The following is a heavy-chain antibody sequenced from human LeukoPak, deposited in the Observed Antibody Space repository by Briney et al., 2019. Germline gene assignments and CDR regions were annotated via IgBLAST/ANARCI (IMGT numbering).Heavy chain of an antibody. CDR2: ISAYSGNK. V-gene: IGHV1-18*01. Sequence: ASVKVSCKASGYTFTSYGITWVRQAPGQGLELMGWISAYSGNKNYAQNLRGRVTMTTDTSTTTAYMELRSLRSDDTAVYYCARDPWWEMVTNPSKIDCWGQGTLVTVSS. CDR3: ARDPWWEMVTNPSKIDC. D-gene: IGHD1-26*01. J-gene: IGHJ4*02. CDR1: GYTFTSYG.